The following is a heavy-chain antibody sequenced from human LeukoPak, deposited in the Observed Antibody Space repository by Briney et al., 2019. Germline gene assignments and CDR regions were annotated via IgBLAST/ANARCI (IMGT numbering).Heavy chain of an antibody. CDR3: ARRAGAYSHPYDY. D-gene: IGHD4/OR15-4a*01. CDR1: GFTFNSFG. Sequence: GGSLRLSCATSGFTFNSFGMHWVRQAPGKGLEWVSFIYSDNTHYSDSVKGRFTISRDNSKNTLYLQMNSLRAEDTAVYYCARRAGAYSHPYDYWGQGTLATVSS. J-gene: IGHJ4*02. CDR2: IYSDNT. V-gene: IGHV3-53*01.